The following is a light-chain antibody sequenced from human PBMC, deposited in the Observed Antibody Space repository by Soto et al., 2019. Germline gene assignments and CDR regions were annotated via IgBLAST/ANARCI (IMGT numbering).Light chain of an antibody. V-gene: IGKV1-33*01. CDR3: QKCDYLPI. CDR2: GAS. CDR1: HDITSY. Sequence: DIQMTQSPSSLSASVGDRVTITCQASHDITSYLNWYQHKPGKAPKLLIYGASILEAGVPSRFSGSGSGTDFPFTISSLQPEDVATYYCQKCDYLPIFGPGTTVDFK. J-gene: IGKJ3*01.